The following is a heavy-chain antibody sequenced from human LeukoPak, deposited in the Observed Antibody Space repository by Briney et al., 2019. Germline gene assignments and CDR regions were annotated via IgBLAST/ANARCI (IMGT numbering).Heavy chain of an antibody. J-gene: IGHJ4*02. D-gene: IGHD3-3*01. CDR2: INHSGST. V-gene: IGHV4-34*01. Sequence: SETLSLTCAVYGGSFSGYYWSWIRQPPGKGLEWIGEINHSGSTNYNPSLKSRVTISVDTSKNQFSLKLSSVTAADTAVYYCARVLTYYDFWSGPHPYYFDYWGQGTLVTVSS. CDR1: GGSFSGYY. CDR3: ARVLTYYDFWSGPHPYYFDY.